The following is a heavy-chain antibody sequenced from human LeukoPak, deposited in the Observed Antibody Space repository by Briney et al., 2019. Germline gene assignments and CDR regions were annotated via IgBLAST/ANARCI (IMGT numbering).Heavy chain of an antibody. V-gene: IGHV4-59*08. CDR1: GGSISSYY. D-gene: IGHD3-22*01. Sequence: SETLSLTCTVSGGSISSYYWSWIRQPPGKGLEWIGYIYYSGSTNYNPSLKSRVTISVDTSKNQFSLKLSSVTAADTAVYYCARSSGYYDAFDLWGQGTMVTVPS. CDR2: IYYSGST. J-gene: IGHJ3*01. CDR3: ARSSGYYDAFDL.